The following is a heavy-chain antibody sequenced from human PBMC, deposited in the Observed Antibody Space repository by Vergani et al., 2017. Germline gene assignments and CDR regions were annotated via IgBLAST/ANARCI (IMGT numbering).Heavy chain of an antibody. J-gene: IGHJ6*02. CDR3: ARDQKRYSYGQYGRDV. Sequence: EVQLLESGGGLVQPGGSLRLSCAASGFTFSSYAMSWVRQAPGKGLEWVSSISSSSSYIYYADSVKGRFTISRDNAKNSLYLQMNSLRAEDTAVYYCARDQKRYSYGQYGRDVWGQGTTVTVSS. CDR1: GFTFSSYA. D-gene: IGHD5-18*01. V-gene: IGHV3-21*01. CDR2: ISSSSSYI.